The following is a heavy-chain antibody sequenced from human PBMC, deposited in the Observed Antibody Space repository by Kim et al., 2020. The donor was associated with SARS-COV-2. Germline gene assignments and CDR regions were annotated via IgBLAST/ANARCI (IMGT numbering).Heavy chain of an antibody. D-gene: IGHD5-12*01. CDR2: IWYDGSYK. CDR3: AKGRDGYPIDY. V-gene: IGHV3-33*06. J-gene: IGHJ4*02. Sequence: GGSLRLSCAASGFTFSSYGMHWVRQAPGKGLEWVGVIWYDGSYKYYGDSVKGRFTISRDNSKNTLYLQMNSLRAEDTAVYYCAKGRDGYPIDYWGQGTLV. CDR1: GFTFSSYG.